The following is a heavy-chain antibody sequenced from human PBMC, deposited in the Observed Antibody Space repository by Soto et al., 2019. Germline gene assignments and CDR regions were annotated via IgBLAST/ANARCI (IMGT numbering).Heavy chain of an antibody. V-gene: IGHV4-59*01. CDR3: GIVSGYQYGYPQQFDY. CDR2: MFYSGST. D-gene: IGHD5-12*01. J-gene: IGHJ4*02. Sequence: QVRLQESGPGLVKPSETLSLICDVSSVSINNYYWSWVRQPPGKRLEWIGCMFYSGSTIYNLSLKGRISIYGYASKIKCCPNLACVNAAVTAVYCCGIVSGYQYGYPQQFDYWGQGSLVTVSS. CDR1: SVSINNYY.